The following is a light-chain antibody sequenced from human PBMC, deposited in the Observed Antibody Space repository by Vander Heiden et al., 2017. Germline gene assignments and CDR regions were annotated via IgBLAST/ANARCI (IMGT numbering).Light chain of an antibody. CDR1: HSINSR. CDR2: GAS. V-gene: IGKV1-5*03. CDR3: QQYSGFSYT. J-gene: IGKJ2*01. Sequence: DIQLTQSPPTLSASIGDRVAFTCRASHSINSRLAWYQQKPGKAPKLLIYGASNLETGIPSRFSGSGSGTEFTLTISTLQPDDFATYYCQQYSGFSYTFGQGTKLEIK.